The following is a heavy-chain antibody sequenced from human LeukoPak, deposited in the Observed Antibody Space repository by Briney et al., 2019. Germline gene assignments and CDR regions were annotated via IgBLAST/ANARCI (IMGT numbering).Heavy chain of an antibody. J-gene: IGHJ5*02. Sequence: KTGGSLRLSCAASGFAFSSYYMNWGRQAPGKRLEWVSSINHDSNYIYYADSLKSRFTISRDNAKNSLYLQLNSLRAEDTAVYYCARGGLVGGFDPWGQGTLVTVSS. CDR1: GFAFSSYY. V-gene: IGHV3-21*01. CDR3: ARGGLVGGFDP. D-gene: IGHD2-21*01. CDR2: INHDSNYI.